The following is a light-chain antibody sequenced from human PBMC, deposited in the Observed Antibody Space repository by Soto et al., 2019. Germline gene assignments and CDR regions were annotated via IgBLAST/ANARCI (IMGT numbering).Light chain of an antibody. J-gene: IGKJ2*01. Sequence: DIAMTQIPLSLSVTPGQPAAISCRSSQSLFNPDGKTYLHWFLQKPGQPPQLLITGVSTRFSGVADRFIGSGSGTDLTMKISRVEAEDVGVYFCMQNRPIPYSFGQGTKLEIK. CDR2: GVS. V-gene: IGKV2D-29*01. CDR3: MQNRPIPYS. CDR1: QSLFNPDGKTY.